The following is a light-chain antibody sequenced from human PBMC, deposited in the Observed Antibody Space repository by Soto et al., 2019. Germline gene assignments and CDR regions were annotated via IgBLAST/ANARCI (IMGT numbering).Light chain of an antibody. Sequence: LTQPPSASGSPGQSVTISCTGTSSDVGGYNYVSWYQQHPGKAPKLMIYEASKRPSGVPDRFSGSKSGNTASLTVSGLQAEDEADYYCSSYAGSNNFNVFGTGTKVTVL. CDR2: EAS. J-gene: IGLJ1*01. CDR3: SSYAGSNNFNV. V-gene: IGLV2-8*01. CDR1: SSDVGGYNY.